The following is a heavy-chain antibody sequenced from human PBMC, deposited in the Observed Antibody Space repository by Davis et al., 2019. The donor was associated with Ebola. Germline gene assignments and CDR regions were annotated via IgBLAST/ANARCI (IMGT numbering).Heavy chain of an antibody. CDR1: GFTFSSYW. J-gene: IGHJ6*02. Sequence: GESLKISCAASGFTFSSYWMSWVRQAPGKGLEWVANIKQDGSEKYYVDSVKGRFTISRDNAKNSLYLQMNSLRAEDTAVYYCARDINYYCMDVWGQGTTVTVSS. CDR2: IKQDGSEK. D-gene: IGHD1-14*01. V-gene: IGHV3-7*01. CDR3: ARDINYYCMDV.